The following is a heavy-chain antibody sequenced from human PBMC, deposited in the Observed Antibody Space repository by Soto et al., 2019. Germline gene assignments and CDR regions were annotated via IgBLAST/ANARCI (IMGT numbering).Heavy chain of an antibody. CDR3: ARENVARTSYYFDY. CDR2: ISPIFGTT. CDR1: GGTYS. V-gene: IGHV1-69*01. Sequence: QVQLVQSGAEVKKPGSSVKVSCKASGGTYSISWVRQAPGQGLEWMGGISPIFGTTNYAQKFQGRVTITADESTSTAYMELSSLRSEDTAVYYCARENVARTSYYFDYWGQGTLVTVSS. D-gene: IGHD5-12*01. J-gene: IGHJ4*02.